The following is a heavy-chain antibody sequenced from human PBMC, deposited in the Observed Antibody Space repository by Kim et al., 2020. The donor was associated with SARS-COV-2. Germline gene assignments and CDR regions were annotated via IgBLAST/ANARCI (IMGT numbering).Heavy chain of an antibody. J-gene: IGHJ4*02. Sequence: SETLSLTCTVSGGSISSSSYYWGWIRQPPGKGLEWIGSIYYSGSTYYNPSLKSRVTISVDTSKNQFSLKLSSVTAADTAVYYCARLPYGDIDYWGQGTLVTVSS. V-gene: IGHV4-39*01. D-gene: IGHD4-17*01. CDR3: ARLPYGDIDY. CDR2: IYYSGST. CDR1: GGSISSSSYY.